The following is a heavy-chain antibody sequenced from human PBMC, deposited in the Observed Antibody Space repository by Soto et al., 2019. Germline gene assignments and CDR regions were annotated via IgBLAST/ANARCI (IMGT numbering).Heavy chain of an antibody. CDR2: IIPIFGTA. CDR3: ARGARGDYVWGSYRYFFDY. D-gene: IGHD3-16*02. J-gene: IGHJ4*02. Sequence: GASVKVSCKASGGTFSSYAISWVRRAPGQGLEWMGGIIPIFGTANYAQKFQGRVTITADESTSTAYMELSSLRSEDTAVYYCARGARGDYVWGSYRYFFDYWGQGTLVTVSS. CDR1: GGTFSSYA. V-gene: IGHV1-69*13.